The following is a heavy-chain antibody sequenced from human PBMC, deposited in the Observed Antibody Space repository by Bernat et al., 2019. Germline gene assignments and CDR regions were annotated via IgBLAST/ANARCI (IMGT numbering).Heavy chain of an antibody. Sequence: QVQVVESGGGVVQPGRSLRLSCAASGFTFSSYGMHWVRQAPGKGLEWVAVISNDGSNKYYADSVKGRFTISRDNSKNTLYLQMNSLRAEDTAVYYCARDYPPKREQLGRTFDYWGQGTLVTVSS. CDR3: ARDYPPKREQLGRTFDY. CDR2: ISNDGSNK. CDR1: GFTFSSYG. J-gene: IGHJ4*02. D-gene: IGHD6-6*01. V-gene: IGHV3-30*03.